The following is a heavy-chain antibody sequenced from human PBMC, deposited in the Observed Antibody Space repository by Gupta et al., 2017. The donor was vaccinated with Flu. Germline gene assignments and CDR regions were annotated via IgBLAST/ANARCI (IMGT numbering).Heavy chain of an antibody. CDR3: ARTIAVSGLVDY. V-gene: IGHV3-11*05. J-gene: IGHJ4*02. CDR2: ISTSGSDT. CDR1: GCTFSAYY. Sequence: QVQLVESGGGLVKPGGSLRLSCAASGCTFSAYYMSWIRRAPGKGLEWSSYISTSGSDTNYADSGKGRFSISRDNAQNSLYLQMGRLRAEDTAVYYCARTIAVSGLVDYGGQGILATVSS. D-gene: IGHD6-19*01.